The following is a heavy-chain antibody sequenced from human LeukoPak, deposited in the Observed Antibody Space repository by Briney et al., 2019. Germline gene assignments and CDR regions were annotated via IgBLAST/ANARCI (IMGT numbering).Heavy chain of an antibody. D-gene: IGHD6-19*01. CDR1: GFTFSNYA. Sequence: GGSLRLSCAASGFTFSNYAMNWVRQAPGKGLEWVSAISGSGAATFNADSVKGRFTISRDNSKNTLYLQMNSLRAEDKAVYYCAKDLSSGWYPYYFDFWGRGTLVTVSS. V-gene: IGHV3-23*01. CDR2: ISGSGAAT. J-gene: IGHJ4*02. CDR3: AKDLSSGWYPYYFDF.